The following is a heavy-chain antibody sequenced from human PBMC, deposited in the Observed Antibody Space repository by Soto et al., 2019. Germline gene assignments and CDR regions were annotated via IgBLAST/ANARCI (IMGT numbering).Heavy chain of an antibody. J-gene: IGHJ4*02. Sequence: GGSLRVSCADPGFTVSSKYKSWVRQAPGKGLEWVSVIYSDGSTYYADSVKGRFTISRDNPKNTLYLQMNSLRAEDTAVYYCATERGPTYYFDYWGQGTLVTVSS. D-gene: IGHD2-21*01. CDR2: IYSDGST. CDR3: ATERGPTYYFDY. CDR1: GFTVSSKY. V-gene: IGHV3-53*01.